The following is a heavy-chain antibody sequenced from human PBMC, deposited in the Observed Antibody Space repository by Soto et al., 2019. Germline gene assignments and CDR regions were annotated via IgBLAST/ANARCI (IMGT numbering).Heavy chain of an antibody. CDR1: GYTFTSYA. CDR3: ARDSPLPPYCTNGVCLGNSNPHYYYYYMAV. CDR2: INAGNGNT. Sequence: ASVKVSCKASGYTFTSYAMHWVRQAPGQRLEWMGWINAGNGNTKYSQKFQGRVTITRDTSASTAYMELSSLRSEDTAVYYCARDSPLPPYCTNGVCLGNSNPHYYYYYMAVWGKGTTVTVSS. D-gene: IGHD2-8*01. J-gene: IGHJ6*03. V-gene: IGHV1-3*01.